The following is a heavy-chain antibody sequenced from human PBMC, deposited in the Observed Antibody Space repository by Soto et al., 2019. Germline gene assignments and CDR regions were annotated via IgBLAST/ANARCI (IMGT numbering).Heavy chain of an antibody. D-gene: IGHD2-15*01. CDR1: GYSFTSYW. V-gene: IGHV5-10-1*01. J-gene: IGHJ6*01. CDR3: ARQKDLYYYYGMDV. CDR2: IDPSDSYT. Sequence: GESLKISCKGSGYSFTSYWISWVRQMPGKGLEWMGRIDPSDSYTNYSPSFQGHVTISADNFISTSYLQLSSLKVLDTAMYYCARQKDLYYYYGMDVLGQGTSVTVSS.